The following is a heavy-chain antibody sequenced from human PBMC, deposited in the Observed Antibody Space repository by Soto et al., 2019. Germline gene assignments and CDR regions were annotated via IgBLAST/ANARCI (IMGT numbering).Heavy chain of an antibody. V-gene: IGHV3-48*02. Sequence: GGSLRLSCAASGFTFSSYSMNWVRQAPGKGLEWVSYISSSSSTIYYADSVKGRFTISRDNAKNSLYLQMNSLRDEDTAVYYCARDSGYYYDSSGYYSPYYYYGMGVWGQGTTVTVSS. CDR1: GFTFSSYS. CDR3: ARDSGYYYDSSGYYSPYYYYGMGV. J-gene: IGHJ6*02. D-gene: IGHD3-22*01. CDR2: ISSSSSTI.